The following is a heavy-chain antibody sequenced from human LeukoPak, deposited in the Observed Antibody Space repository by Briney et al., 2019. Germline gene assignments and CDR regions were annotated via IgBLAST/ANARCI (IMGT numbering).Heavy chain of an antibody. J-gene: IGHJ4*02. CDR1: GYTFTSYD. V-gene: IGHV1-46*01. Sequence: ASVKVSCKASGYTFTSYDINWVRQATGQGLEWMGIINPSVGTTKSPDKFQGRVTMTRDTSTSTVYMELSGLGSDDTATYYCTRAQSYCTSTSCSADYWGQGTLVTVSS. CDR2: INPSVGTT. CDR3: TRAQSYCTSTSCSADY. D-gene: IGHD2-2*01.